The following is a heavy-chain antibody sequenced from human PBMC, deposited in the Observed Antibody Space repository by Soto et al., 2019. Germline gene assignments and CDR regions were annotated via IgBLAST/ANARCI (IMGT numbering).Heavy chain of an antibody. CDR2: VYSGGAT. V-gene: IGHV3-53*04. CDR1: GFTVSSNY. Sequence: PGGSLRLCCAAFGFTVSSNYMTWVRLAPGEGLEWVSLVYSGGATHYAASVKGRFTISTHSSQNTLFLQMNSLRTEDTATYYCVRGRYGSEIHWGQGTKVTVSS. CDR3: VRGRYGSEIH. D-gene: IGHD3-10*01. J-gene: IGHJ4*02.